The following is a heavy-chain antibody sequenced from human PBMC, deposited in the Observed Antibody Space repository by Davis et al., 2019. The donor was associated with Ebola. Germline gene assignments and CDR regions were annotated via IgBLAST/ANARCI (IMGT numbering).Heavy chain of an antibody. CDR2: MNPNSGNT. J-gene: IGHJ5*01. CDR3: AGLYCSRGTCRFDS. CDR1: GYTFTSYD. Sequence: AASVKVSCKASGYTFTSYDINWVRQATGQGLEWMGWMNPNSGNTGYAQKFQGRVTMTRNTSISTAYMELSSLRSEDTAVYYCAGLYCSRGTCRFDSWGQGVLVTVSS. D-gene: IGHD2-15*01. V-gene: IGHV1-8*01.